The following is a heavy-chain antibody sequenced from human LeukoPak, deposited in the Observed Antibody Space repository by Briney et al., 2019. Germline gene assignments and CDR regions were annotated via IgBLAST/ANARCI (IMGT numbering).Heavy chain of an antibody. CDR2: ISWNSGSI. V-gene: IGHV3-9*01. J-gene: IGHJ6*02. Sequence: PGGSLRLSCAASGFSFSSYWMHWVRQAPGKGLEWVSGISWNSGSIGYADSVKGRFTISRDNAKNSLYLQMNSLRAEDTALYYCAKALPPNYYYGMDVWGQGTTVTVSS. CDR1: GFSFSSYW. CDR3: AKALPPNYYYGMDV.